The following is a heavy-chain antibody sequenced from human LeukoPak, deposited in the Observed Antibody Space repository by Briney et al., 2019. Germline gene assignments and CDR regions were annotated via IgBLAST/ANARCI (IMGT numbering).Heavy chain of an antibody. CDR3: ARDSQNYDFRSGHHDY. D-gene: IGHD3-3*01. J-gene: IGHJ4*02. V-gene: IGHV3-69-1*01. CDR1: GFTFSTYP. CDR2: IRDSGTT. Sequence: GGSLRLSCAASGFTFSTYPMNWVRQAPGKGLEWISHIRDSGTTDYADSVKGRFTISRDNSKNTLYLQMNSLRAEDTAVYYCARDSQNYDFRSGHHDYWGQGTLVTVSS.